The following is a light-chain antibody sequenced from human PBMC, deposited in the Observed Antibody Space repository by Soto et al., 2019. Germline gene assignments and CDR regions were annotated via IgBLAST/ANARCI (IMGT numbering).Light chain of an antibody. V-gene: IGKV3-20*01. CDR1: QSVSNAY. CDR3: QQYNRSPYT. Sequence: EIVLTQSPGTLSLSPGERATLSCRTSQSVSNAYVTWYQQKRGQPPRLLIFGASNRAPGIPDRFSGSGSGTDFTLTISRVELEDFAVYYCQQYNRSPYTFGQESKLE. CDR2: GAS. J-gene: IGKJ2*01.